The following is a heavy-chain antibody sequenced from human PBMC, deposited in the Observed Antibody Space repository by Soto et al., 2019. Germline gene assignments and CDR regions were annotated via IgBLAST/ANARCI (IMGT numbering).Heavy chain of an antibody. Sequence: GSLRLSCAASGFTFSSYWMHWVRQAPGKGLVWVSRINSDGSSTSYADSVKGRFTISRDNAKNTLYLQMNSLRAEDTAVYYCARVYDSGGPIVVVTDYYYYYGMDVWGQGTTVTVSS. V-gene: IGHV3-74*01. CDR1: GFTFSSYW. CDR2: INSDGSST. D-gene: IGHD3-22*01. CDR3: ARVYDSGGPIVVVTDYYYYYGMDV. J-gene: IGHJ6*02.